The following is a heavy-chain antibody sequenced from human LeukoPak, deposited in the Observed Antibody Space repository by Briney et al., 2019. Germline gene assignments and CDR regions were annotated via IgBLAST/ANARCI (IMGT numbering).Heavy chain of an antibody. CDR3: ARQGGMPAATN. V-gene: IGHV4-39*01. CDR1: GGSISSSSYY. CDR2: IFYSGST. Sequence: SETLSLTCTVSGGSISSSSYYWGWIRQPPGKGLEWIGSIFYSGSTYYNPSLMSRVTISVDTSKNQFSLKLSSVTAADTAVYYCARQGGMPAATNWGQGTLVTVSS. J-gene: IGHJ4*02. D-gene: IGHD6-13*01.